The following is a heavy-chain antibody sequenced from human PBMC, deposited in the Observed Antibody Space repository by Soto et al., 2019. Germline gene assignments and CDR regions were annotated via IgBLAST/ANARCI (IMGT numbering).Heavy chain of an antibody. CDR2: IYYRGST. J-gene: IGHJ4*02. D-gene: IGHD4-17*01. CDR3: ASHSQTYGDFGY. CDR1: RGSISSSNYY. V-gene: IGHV4-39*01. Sequence: SETLSLTCTVSRGSISSSNYYWGWIRQPPGKGLEWIASIYYRGSTFYNPSLRSRVTMSVDTSKSQFSLKLNSVTAADTTLYYCASHSQTYGDFGYWGQGTLVTVSS.